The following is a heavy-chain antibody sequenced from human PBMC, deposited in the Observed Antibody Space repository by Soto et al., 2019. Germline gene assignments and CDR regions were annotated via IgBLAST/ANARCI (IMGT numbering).Heavy chain of an antibody. Sequence: EVQLVESGGGLVQPGGSLRLCCAASGFIFSSDWMHWVRQAPGGGPVWVSRINTDGRGTTYADSVKGRFTIPRDNSKDTLYVQSNSVRAEDAAVYYCARDRPGDQHYFEFWGQGILVPVSS. CDR3: ARDRPGDQHYFEF. J-gene: IGHJ4*02. V-gene: IGHV3-74*01. CDR2: INTDGRGT. D-gene: IGHD6-6*01. CDR1: GFIFSSDW.